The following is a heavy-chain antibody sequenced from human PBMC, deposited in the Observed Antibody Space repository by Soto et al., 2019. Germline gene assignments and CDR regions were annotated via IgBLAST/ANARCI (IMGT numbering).Heavy chain of an antibody. CDR1: GGSISSGDYY. CDR2: IYYSGST. V-gene: IGHV4-30-4*01. D-gene: IGHD3-10*01. CDR3: ARAGHYYGSGSYYLGNWFDP. Sequence: ASETLSLTCTVSGGSISSGDYYWSWIRQPPGKGLEWIGYIYYSGSTYYNPSLKSRVTISVDTSKNQFSLKLSSVTAADTAVYYCARAGHYYGSGSYYLGNWFDPWGQGTLVTVSS. J-gene: IGHJ5*02.